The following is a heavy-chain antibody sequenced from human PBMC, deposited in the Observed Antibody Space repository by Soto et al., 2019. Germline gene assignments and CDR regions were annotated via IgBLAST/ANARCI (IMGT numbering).Heavy chain of an antibody. Sequence: SETLSLTCTVSGGSISSSYWSWIRQPPGKGLEWIGYIYDSGSTYYNSSLKSRVTMSVDTSKNQFSLKLNSVTAADTAVYYCSRDLSPYWGQGTLVTVSS. J-gene: IGHJ4*02. D-gene: IGHD3-16*02. CDR3: SRDLSPY. V-gene: IGHV4-59*12. CDR1: GGSISSSY. CDR2: IYDSGST.